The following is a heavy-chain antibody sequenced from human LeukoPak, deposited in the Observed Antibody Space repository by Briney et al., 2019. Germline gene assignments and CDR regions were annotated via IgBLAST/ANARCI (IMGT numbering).Heavy chain of an antibody. Sequence: SETLSLTCTVSGGSISSGDYYWSWIRQPPGKGLEWIGYIYYSGSTYYNPSLKSRVTISVDTSKNQSSLKLSSVTAADTAVYYCASRGITMIVEQGLAFDYWGQGTLVTVSS. CDR3: ASRGITMIVEQGLAFDY. CDR2: IYYSGST. CDR1: GGSISSGDYY. J-gene: IGHJ4*02. V-gene: IGHV4-30-4*08. D-gene: IGHD3-22*01.